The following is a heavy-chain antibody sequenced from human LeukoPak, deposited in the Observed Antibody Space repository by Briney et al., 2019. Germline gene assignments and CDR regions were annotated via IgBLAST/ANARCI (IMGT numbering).Heavy chain of an antibody. J-gene: IGHJ4*02. V-gene: IGHV4-59*08. D-gene: IGHD1-26*01. CDR1: GVSISSYY. CDR2: IFYSGST. CDR3: ARLAAISGSDYPDD. Sequence: PSETLSLTCTVSGVSISSYYWSWIRQPPGKGLEWIGYIFYSGSTIYNPSLKSRVTISVDTSKNHFSLRLRSVTAANTAVYYCARLAAISGSDYPDDWGQGNLVTVSS.